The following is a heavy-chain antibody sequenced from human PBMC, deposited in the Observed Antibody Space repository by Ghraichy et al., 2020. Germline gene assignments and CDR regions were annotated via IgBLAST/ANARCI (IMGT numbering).Heavy chain of an antibody. CDR3: ARHTGSYYNADAFDI. D-gene: IGHD3-10*01. CDR1: GGSISSYY. J-gene: IGHJ3*02. Sequence: SETLSLTCTASGGSISSYYWSWIRQPPGKGLEWIGYIYYSGSTNYNPSLKSRVTISVDTSKNQFSLKLSSVTAADTAVYYCARHTGSYYNADAFDIWGQGTMVTVSS. V-gene: IGHV4-59*08. CDR2: IYYSGST.